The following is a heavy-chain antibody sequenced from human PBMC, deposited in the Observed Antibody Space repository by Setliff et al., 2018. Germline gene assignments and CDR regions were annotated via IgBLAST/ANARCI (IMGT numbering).Heavy chain of an antibody. Sequence: SETLSLTCTVSGGSISSDSDYWGWIRQPPGKGLEWIGSIYYSGSTYYNPSLKSRVTISVDTSKNQLSLKLNSVTAADTAVYYCARQIDYGDFQYFDYWGQGTLVTVSS. D-gene: IGHD4-17*01. V-gene: IGHV4-39*01. CDR2: IYYSGST. CDR1: GGSISSDSDY. J-gene: IGHJ4*02. CDR3: ARQIDYGDFQYFDY.